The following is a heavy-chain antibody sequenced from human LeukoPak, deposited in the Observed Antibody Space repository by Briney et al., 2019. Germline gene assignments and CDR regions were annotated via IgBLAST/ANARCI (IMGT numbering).Heavy chain of an antibody. CDR1: GFTFITYW. CDR3: ARASYVDY. J-gene: IGHJ4*02. Sequence: GGSLRLSCAASGFTFITYWMHWVRQAPGKGLVWVSHINSDGSSTSYADSVKGRFTISRDNAKNTLYLQMNSLRAEDTAVYYCARASYVDYWGQGSLATVSS. CDR2: INSDGSST. D-gene: IGHD3-16*01. V-gene: IGHV3-74*01.